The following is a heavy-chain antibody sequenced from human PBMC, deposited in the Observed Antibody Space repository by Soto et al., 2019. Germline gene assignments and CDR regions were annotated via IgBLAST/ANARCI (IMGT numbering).Heavy chain of an antibody. J-gene: IGHJ3*02. D-gene: IGHD2-15*01. V-gene: IGHV3-23*01. CDR3: AKDRGGCSGGSCYFGGPNDAFDI. CDR1: GFTVSSYA. Sequence: PGGSMRLSCAASGFTVSSYAMSWVRQAPGKGLEWVSAISGSGGSTYYADSVKGRFTISRDNSKNTLYLQMNSLRAEDTAVYYCAKDRGGCSGGSCYFGGPNDAFDIWGQGTMVTVSS. CDR2: ISGSGGST.